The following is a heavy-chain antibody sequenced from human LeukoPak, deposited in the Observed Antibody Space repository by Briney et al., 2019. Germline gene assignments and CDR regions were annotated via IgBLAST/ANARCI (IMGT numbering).Heavy chain of an antibody. CDR1: GFTVSSNY. D-gene: IGHD1-26*01. CDR3: ARVLSGSFHY. CDR2: IYSGGST. V-gene: IGHV3-53*01. Sequence: GGSLRLSCAASGFTVSSNYMSWVRQAPGKGLEWVSVIYSGGSTYYADSVKGRFTNSRDNSKNTLYLQMNSLRAEDTAVYYCARVLSGSFHYWGQGTLVTVSS. J-gene: IGHJ4*02.